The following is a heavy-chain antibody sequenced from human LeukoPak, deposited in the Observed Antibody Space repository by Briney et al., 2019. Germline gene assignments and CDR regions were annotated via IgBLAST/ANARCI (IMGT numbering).Heavy chain of an antibody. V-gene: IGHV1-18*01. J-gene: IGHJ6*02. Sequence: GASVKVSCKTSGYSFSNYGIVWVRQAPGQGLEWMGWISAYNGNTNYAQKLQGRVTMTTDTSTSTACMELRSLRSDDTAVYYCARWGATAYYYYYGMDVWGQGTTVTVSS. CDR2: ISAYNGNT. CDR1: GYSFSNYG. CDR3: ARWGATAYYYYYGMDV. D-gene: IGHD4/OR15-4a*01.